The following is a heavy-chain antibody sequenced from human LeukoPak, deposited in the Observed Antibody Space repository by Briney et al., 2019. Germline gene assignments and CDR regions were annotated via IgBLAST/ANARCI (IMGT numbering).Heavy chain of an antibody. Sequence: PGGSLRLSCIASGFTFRNYGMSWVRLAPGKGLEWVSGLSDGGTRIFYADSVKGRFTVSRDNSKNTLYLQMDSLRAEDTAVYYCANTHCDSSPIVWNFWGQGTLVTVSS. CDR1: GFTFRNYG. CDR2: LSDGGTRI. CDR3: ANTHCDSSPIVWNF. J-gene: IGHJ4*02. V-gene: IGHV3-23*01. D-gene: IGHD6-6*01.